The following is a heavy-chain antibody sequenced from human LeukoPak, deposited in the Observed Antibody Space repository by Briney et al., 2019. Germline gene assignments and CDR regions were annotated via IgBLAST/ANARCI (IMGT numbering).Heavy chain of an antibody. V-gene: IGHV4-39*01. CDR1: DASISSSYFY. J-gene: IGHJ4*02. D-gene: IGHD1-26*01. Sequence: PSETLSLTCTVSDASISSSYFYWSWIRQPPGKGLEWIGNGFHSGSTHYSPSLKSRVTISVDTSRKQFSLRLSAATAADTAVYYCARQRGGSWVNDYWGQGTLFTVSS. CDR2: GFHSGST. CDR3: ARQRGGSWVNDY.